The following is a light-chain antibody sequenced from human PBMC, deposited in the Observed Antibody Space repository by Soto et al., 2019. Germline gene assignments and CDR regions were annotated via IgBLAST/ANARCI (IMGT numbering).Light chain of an antibody. Sequence: AFQLTQSPSSLSASVEDRVTIACRASQGINTALAWYQQIPGRPPKLLIYEASNLQRGVPSRFSGSGSGTDFTLTINNLQPEDFANYYCQQFYDYPFTFGPGTIVDIK. J-gene: IGKJ3*01. CDR1: QGINTA. CDR3: QQFYDYPFT. V-gene: IGKV1D-13*01. CDR2: EAS.